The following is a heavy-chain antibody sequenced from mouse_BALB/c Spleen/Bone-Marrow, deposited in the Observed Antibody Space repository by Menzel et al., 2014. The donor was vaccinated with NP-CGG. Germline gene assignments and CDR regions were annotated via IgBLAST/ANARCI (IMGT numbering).Heavy chain of an antibody. D-gene: IGHD4-1*01. CDR3: TRGGNWDDFDY. Sequence: EVHLVESGGGLVQPGGSRKLSCAASGFAFSSFGMHWVRQAPEKGLEWVAYISSGSTTIFYADTMEGRFTISRDNPKNTLFLQMTSLRSEDTAMYYCTRGGNWDDFDYWGQGTTLTVSS. J-gene: IGHJ2*01. V-gene: IGHV5-17*02. CDR2: ISSGSTTI. CDR1: GFAFSSFG.